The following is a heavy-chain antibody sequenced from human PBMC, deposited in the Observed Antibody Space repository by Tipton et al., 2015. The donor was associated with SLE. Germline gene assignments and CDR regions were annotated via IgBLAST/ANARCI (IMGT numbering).Heavy chain of an antibody. CDR1: GFSISGTYY. Sequence: TLSLTCAVSGFSISGTYYWGWIRQSAGKGLAWIGNIYPSGTTYYNPSLESRVTISVDTSENQFSLELTSVSVADTAVYYCARGNGYWDYWGKGTLVTVSS. J-gene: IGHJ4*02. V-gene: IGHV4-38-2*01. D-gene: IGHD3-3*01. CDR2: IYPSGTT. CDR3: ARGNGYWDY.